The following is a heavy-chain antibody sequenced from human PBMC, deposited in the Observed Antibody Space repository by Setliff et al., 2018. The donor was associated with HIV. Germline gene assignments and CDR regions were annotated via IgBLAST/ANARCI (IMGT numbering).Heavy chain of an antibody. CDR3: ARGASGEYYFDY. CDR1: GFTFRSYA. V-gene: IGHV3-23*01. J-gene: IGHJ4*02. CDR2: ISGSGDDT. Sequence: GGSLRLSCAASGFTFRSYAMDWVRQAPGKGLEWVSSISGSGDDTQYVDSVKGRFTISRDSSKNTLYLQMNSLRPDDTAVYYCARGASGEYYFDYWGQGTPVTVSS. D-gene: IGHD3-10*01.